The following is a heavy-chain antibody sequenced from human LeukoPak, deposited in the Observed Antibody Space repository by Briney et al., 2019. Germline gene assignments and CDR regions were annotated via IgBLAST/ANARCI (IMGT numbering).Heavy chain of an antibody. CDR2: IYYSGST. V-gene: IGHV4-59*08. J-gene: IGHJ6*02. Sequence: SETLSLTCTVSGGSISSYYWSWIRQPPGKGLEWIGYIYYSGSTNYNPSLESRVTISVDTSKNQFSLKLSSVTAADTAVYYCARIPFRGYSYGYLDYYYYYGMDVWGQGTTVTVSS. CDR3: ARIPFRGYSYGYLDYYYYYGMDV. D-gene: IGHD5-18*01. CDR1: GGSISSYY.